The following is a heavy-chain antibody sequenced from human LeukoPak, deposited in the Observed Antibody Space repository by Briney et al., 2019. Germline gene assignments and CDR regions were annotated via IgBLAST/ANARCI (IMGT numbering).Heavy chain of an antibody. CDR2: IYYSGST. Sequence: SETLSLTCTVSGGSISSSSYYWGWIRQPPGKGLEWIGSIYYSGSTYYNPSLKSRVTMSVDTSKNQFSLKLSSVTAADTAVYYCASDTEYCSSTSCIGYAFDIWGQGTMVTVSS. CDR1: GGSISSSSYY. V-gene: IGHV4-39*07. J-gene: IGHJ3*02. CDR3: ASDTEYCSSTSCIGYAFDI. D-gene: IGHD2-2*01.